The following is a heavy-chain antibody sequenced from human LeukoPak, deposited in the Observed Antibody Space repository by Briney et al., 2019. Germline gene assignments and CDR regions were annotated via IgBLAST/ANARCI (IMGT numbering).Heavy chain of an antibody. V-gene: IGHV4-38-2*02. CDR3: ARDRPPTYGDYAWDFDS. Sequence: SETLSLTCSVSGSSISRGYYWGWIRQPPGKGLEWIGSIYQSGNTYYNPSLKSRVTMSVDTSKNQFSLKLRSVTAAGTAVYYCARDRPPTYGDYAWDFDSWGQGTLVTVSS. CDR1: GSSISRGYY. CDR2: IYQSGNT. D-gene: IGHD4-17*01. J-gene: IGHJ4*02.